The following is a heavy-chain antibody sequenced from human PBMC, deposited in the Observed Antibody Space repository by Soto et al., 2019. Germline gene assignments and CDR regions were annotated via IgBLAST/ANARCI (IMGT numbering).Heavy chain of an antibody. CDR2: IYYSGST. J-gene: IGHJ5*02. D-gene: IGHD1-7*01. V-gene: IGHV4-59*01. CDR1: GCSSSSYY. Sequence: XETLSLTSTVSGCSSSSYYWSWIRQPPGKGLEWIVYIYYSGSTNYNPSLKSRVTISVDTSKNQFSLKLSSVTAADTAVYYCARDKHRNWNYVGWFDHWGQGTLVTVSS. CDR3: ARDKHRNWNYVGWFDH.